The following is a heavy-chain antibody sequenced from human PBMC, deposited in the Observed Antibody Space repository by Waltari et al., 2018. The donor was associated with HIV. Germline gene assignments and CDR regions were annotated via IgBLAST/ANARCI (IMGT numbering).Heavy chain of an antibody. Sequence: EVQLVVSGGGVVQPGGSLRRACAGSGLTFRRYWMTWVSQAPGKGLEWLANIKQDGSEKYYADSVKGRFTVSRDNNKKSLYLQMSSLRAEDTAVYYCARDLKDYDFWSPVDVWGQGTTVTVSS. J-gene: IGHJ6*02. D-gene: IGHD3-3*01. V-gene: IGHV3-7*01. CDR2: IKQDGSEK. CDR3: ARDLKDYDFWSPVDV. CDR1: GLTFRRYW.